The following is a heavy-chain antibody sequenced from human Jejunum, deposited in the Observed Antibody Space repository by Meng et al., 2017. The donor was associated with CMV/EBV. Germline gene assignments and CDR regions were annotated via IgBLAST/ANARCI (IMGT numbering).Heavy chain of an antibody. J-gene: IGHJ5*02. CDR3: AQTFNYDFWSGQPTWFDP. V-gene: IGHV2-5*01. CDR2: IYWNDDK. D-gene: IGHD3-3*01. CDR1: LRTSGVG. Sequence: LRTSGVGVGWNRQPPRKALEWLALIYWNDDKRYSPSLKSRLTIAKDTSKNQVVLTMTNMDPVDTATYYCAQTFNYDFWSGQPTWFDPWGQGTLVTVSS.